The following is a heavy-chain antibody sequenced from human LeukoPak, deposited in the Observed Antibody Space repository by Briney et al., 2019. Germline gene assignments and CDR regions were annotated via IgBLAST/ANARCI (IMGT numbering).Heavy chain of an antibody. D-gene: IGHD2-15*01. Sequence: SETLSLTCTVSGGSISSSSYYWGWIRQPPGKGLEWIGGIYYSGSTYYNPSLKSRVTISVDTSKNQFSLKLSSVTAADTAVYYCARQVVVGHAFDYWGQGTLVTVSS. CDR2: IYYSGST. V-gene: IGHV4-39*01. J-gene: IGHJ4*02. CDR1: GGSISSSSYY. CDR3: ARQVVVGHAFDY.